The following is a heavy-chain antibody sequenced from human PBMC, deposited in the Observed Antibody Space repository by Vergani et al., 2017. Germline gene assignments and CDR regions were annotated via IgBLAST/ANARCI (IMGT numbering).Heavy chain of an antibody. CDR3: ARGKFDAYDFWSGSYYYYYMDV. J-gene: IGHJ6*03. V-gene: IGHV4-31*03. Sequence: QVQLQESGPGLVKPSQTLSLTCTVSGGSISSGGYYWSWIRQHPGKGLEWIGYIYYSGSTYYNPSLKSRVTISVDTSKNQFSLKLSSVTAADTAVYYCARGKFDAYDFWSGSYYYYYMDVWGKGTTVTVYS. CDR2: IYYSGST. CDR1: GGSISSGGYY. D-gene: IGHD3-3*01.